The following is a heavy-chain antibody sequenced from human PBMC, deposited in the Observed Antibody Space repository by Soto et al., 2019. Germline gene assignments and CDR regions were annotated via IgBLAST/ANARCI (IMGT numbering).Heavy chain of an antibody. Sequence: PGGSLRLSCAASGFTFDDYGMSWVRQAPGKGLEWVSGINWSGGSTGYADSVKGRFTISRDNAKNSLYLQMNSLRAEDKALYHCARDSDYGSGSYNWFDPWGQGTLVTVSS. CDR3: ARDSDYGSGSYNWFDP. J-gene: IGHJ5*02. V-gene: IGHV3-20*01. CDR1: GFTFDDYG. CDR2: INWSGGST. D-gene: IGHD3-10*01.